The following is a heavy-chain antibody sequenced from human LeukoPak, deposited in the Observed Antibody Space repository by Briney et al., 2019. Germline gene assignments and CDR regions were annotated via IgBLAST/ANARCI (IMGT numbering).Heavy chain of an antibody. CDR1: GFTFSSYA. CDR2: ISYDGSNK. CDR3: ARSWAVAGETFDY. D-gene: IGHD6-19*01. Sequence: GRFLRLSCAASGFTFSSYAMHWVRQAPGKGLEWVAVISYDGSNKYYADSVKGRFTISRDNSKNTLYLQMNSLRAEDTAVYYCARSWAVAGETFDYWGQGTLVTVSS. J-gene: IGHJ4*02. V-gene: IGHV3-30*01.